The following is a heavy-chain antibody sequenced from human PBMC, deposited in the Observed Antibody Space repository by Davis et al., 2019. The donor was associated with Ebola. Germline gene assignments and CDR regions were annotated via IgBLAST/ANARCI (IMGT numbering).Heavy chain of an antibody. CDR3: AKYSSSAHDY. J-gene: IGHJ4*02. Sequence: PSETLSLTCTVSGGSVSSGSYYWSWIRQPPGKGLEWIGYIYYSGSTNYNPSLKSRVTISVDSSKNKFSLKLSSVTAAGTAVYYCAKYSSSAHDYWGQGILVTVSS. D-gene: IGHD6-6*01. CDR2: IYYSGST. CDR1: GGSVSSGSYY. V-gene: IGHV4-61*01.